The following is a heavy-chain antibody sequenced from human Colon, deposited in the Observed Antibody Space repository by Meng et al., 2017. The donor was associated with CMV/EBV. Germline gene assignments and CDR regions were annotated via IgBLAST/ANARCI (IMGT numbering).Heavy chain of an antibody. CDR2: TYFRSRWLY. CDR3: ARRNFTNWFYLDL. Sequence: SQTLSLTCAISGDSVSRDTVGWNWIRQSPSRGLEWLGRTYFRSRWLYDYAPSVRSRIRIDADTSNNEVSLRLESVTPEDTAVYYCARRNFTNWFYLDLWGQGTLVTVSS. CDR1: GDSVSRDTVG. V-gene: IGHV6-1*01. D-gene: IGHD2-8*01. J-gene: IGHJ4*02.